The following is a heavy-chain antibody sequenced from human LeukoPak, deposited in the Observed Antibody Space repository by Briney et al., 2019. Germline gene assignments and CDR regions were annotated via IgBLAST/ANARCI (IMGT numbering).Heavy chain of an antibody. CDR1: GFTFSSYA. J-gene: IGHJ4*02. V-gene: IGHV3-30*04. CDR2: ISYDGSNK. Sequence: GGSLRLSCAASGFTFSSYAMHWVRQAPGKGLEWVAVISYDGSNKYYADSVKGRFTISRDNSKNTLYLQMNSLRAEDTAVYYCARRKTLGYSYGYGVSFDYWGQGTLVTVSS. D-gene: IGHD5-18*01. CDR3: ARRKTLGYSYGYGVSFDY.